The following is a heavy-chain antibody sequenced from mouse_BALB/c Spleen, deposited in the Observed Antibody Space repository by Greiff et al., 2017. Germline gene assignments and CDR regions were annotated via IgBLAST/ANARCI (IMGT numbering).Heavy chain of an antibody. Sequence: EVQLVESGGGLVKPGGSLKLSCAASGFTFSSYAMSWVRQTPEKRLEWVASISSGGSTYYPDSVKGRFTISRDNARNILYLQMSSLRSEDTAMYYCARVENYAMDYWGQGTSVTVSS. CDR2: ISSGGST. CDR1: GFTFSSYA. V-gene: IGHV5-6-5*01. CDR3: ARVENYAMDY. J-gene: IGHJ4*01.